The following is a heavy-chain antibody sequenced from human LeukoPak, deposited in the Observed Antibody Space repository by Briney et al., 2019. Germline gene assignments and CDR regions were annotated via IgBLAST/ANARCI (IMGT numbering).Heavy chain of an antibody. V-gene: IGHV3-7*01. J-gene: IGHJ4*02. CDR2: IKQDGSNK. CDR1: GFTFSSYW. D-gene: IGHD6-6*01. Sequence: PGGSLRLSCAASGFTFSSYWMSWVRQAPGKRLEWVANIKQDGSNKYYADSVKGRFTISRDNSKNTLYLQMNSLRAEDTAVYYCAKDVVIAARTFDYWGQGTLVTVSS. CDR3: AKDVVIAARTFDY.